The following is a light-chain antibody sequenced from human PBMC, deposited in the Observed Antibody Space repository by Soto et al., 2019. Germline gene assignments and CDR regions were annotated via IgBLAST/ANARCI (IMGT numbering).Light chain of an antibody. CDR2: EDN. J-gene: IGLJ2*01. V-gene: IGLV6-57*04. CDR1: SGSIASNY. Sequence: NFMLTQPHSVSESPGKTVTISCTRSSGSIASNYVQWYQQRPGSAPTTVIYEDNQRPSGVPDRFSGSIDSSSNSASLTISGLKTEDEADYYCQSYDSSIPVVFGGGTKPPS. CDR3: QSYDSSIPVV.